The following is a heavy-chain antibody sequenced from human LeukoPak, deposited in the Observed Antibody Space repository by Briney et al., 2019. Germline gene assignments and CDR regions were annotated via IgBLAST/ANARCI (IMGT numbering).Heavy chain of an antibody. D-gene: IGHD1-26*01. V-gene: IGHV3-7*03. CDR2: IKQDGSEK. CDR3: AKDPQWELPTRGGGGFDY. J-gene: IGHJ4*02. Sequence: GGSLRLSCAASGFTFSSYWMSWVRQAPGKGLEWVANIKQDGSEKYYVDSVKGRFTISRDNAKNSLYLQMNSLRAEDTALYYCAKDPQWELPTRGGGGFDYWGQGTLVTVSS. CDR1: GFTFSSYW.